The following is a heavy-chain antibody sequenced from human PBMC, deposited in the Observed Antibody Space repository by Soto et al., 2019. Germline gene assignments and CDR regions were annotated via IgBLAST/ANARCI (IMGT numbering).Heavy chain of an antibody. Sequence: QVQLVESGGGVVQPGRSLRLSCAASGFTFSDYGMHWARQAPGKGLEWVASLYYDGSNKQYADSVKGRFTISRDDAKNTLYLQMNSLRAEDTAVYYCARGWVPFTWGQGTLVTVSS. D-gene: IGHD3-16*01. CDR1: GFTFSDYG. CDR2: LYYDGSNK. J-gene: IGHJ5*02. CDR3: ARGWVPFT. V-gene: IGHV3-33*01.